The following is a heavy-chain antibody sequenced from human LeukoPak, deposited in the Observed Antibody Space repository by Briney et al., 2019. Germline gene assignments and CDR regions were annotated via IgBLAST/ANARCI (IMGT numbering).Heavy chain of an antibody. J-gene: IGHJ4*02. CDR3: ARAGDIVATEGSNPSFDY. CDR2: INHSGST. Sequence: PSGTLSLTCAVYGASFSGYYWSWIRQPPGKGLEWIGDINHSGSTNYNPSLKSRVTISVDTSKNQFSLKLSSVTAADTAVYYCARAGDIVATEGSNPSFDYWGQGTLVTVSS. CDR1: GASFSGYY. V-gene: IGHV4-34*01. D-gene: IGHD5-12*01.